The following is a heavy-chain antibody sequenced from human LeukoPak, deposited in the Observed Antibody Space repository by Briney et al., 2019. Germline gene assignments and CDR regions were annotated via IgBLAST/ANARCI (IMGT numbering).Heavy chain of an antibody. J-gene: IGHJ5*02. V-gene: IGHV4-34*01. CDR1: GGSFSSYY. CDR3: ARPVRGP. Sequence: SETLSLTCSVYGGSFSSYYWSWIRQPPGKGLEWIGEINHSGSTNYNPSLKSRVTISVDTSTNQFSLKVSSVTAADTAMYYCARPVRGPWGQGTLVTVSS. CDR2: INHSGST.